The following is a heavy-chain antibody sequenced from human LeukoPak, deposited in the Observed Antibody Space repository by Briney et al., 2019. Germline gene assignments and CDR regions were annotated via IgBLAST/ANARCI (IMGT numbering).Heavy chain of an antibody. J-gene: IGHJ5*02. CDR2: IYTSGST. D-gene: IGHD6-19*01. V-gene: IGHV4-61*02. CDR3: ARAAVALAPKNNWFDP. Sequence: SETLSLTCTVSGGSISSGSYYWSWIRQPAGKGLEWIGRIYTSGSTNYNPSLKSRVTISVGTSKNQFSLKLSSVTAADTAVYYCARAAVALAPKNNWFDPWGQGTLVTVSS. CDR1: GGSISSGSYY.